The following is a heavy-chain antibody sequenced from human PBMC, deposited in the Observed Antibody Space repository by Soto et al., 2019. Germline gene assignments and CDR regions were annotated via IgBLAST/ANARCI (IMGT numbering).Heavy chain of an antibody. CDR3: ARDLQADY. Sequence: QVQLVQSGAEVKKPGASVKVSCKASGYTFTSYAMHWVRQAPGHRLEWMGWSNAGNGNAKYAQKFQGRVTITRDTAASAAYMELSSLRSEATAVYYCARDLQADYWGQGTLVTVSS. CDR1: GYTFTSYA. V-gene: IGHV1-3*01. CDR2: SNAGNGNA. J-gene: IGHJ4*02.